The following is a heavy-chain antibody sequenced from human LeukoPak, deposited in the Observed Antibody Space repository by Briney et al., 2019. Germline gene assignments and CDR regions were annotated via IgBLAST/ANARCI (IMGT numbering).Heavy chain of an antibody. CDR2: IDPDGRDT. J-gene: IGHJ1*01. Sequence: GGSLRPSCVVSGFTFNRCWMNWVRQAPGKGLEWVAHIDPDGRDTYYVDSVKGRFTISRDNAQNSMYLQMNSLRVEDTAVYYCTSWGDTTAEYFQRWGQGTLVTVSS. CDR1: GFTFNRCW. CDR3: TSWGDTTAEYFQR. V-gene: IGHV3-7*01. D-gene: IGHD2-21*02.